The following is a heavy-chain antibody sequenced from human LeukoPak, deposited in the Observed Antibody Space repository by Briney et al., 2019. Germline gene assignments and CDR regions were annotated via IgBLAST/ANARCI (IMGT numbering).Heavy chain of an antibody. CDR3: AKDMAAYYYSSGNIDY. Sequence: GGSLRLSCAASGFTFSSYSMNWVRQAPGKGLEWVSSISSSSSYIYYADSVKGRFTISRDNAKNSLYLQMNSLRAEDTALYYCAKDMAAYYYSSGNIDYWGQGTLVTVSS. V-gene: IGHV3-21*04. CDR2: ISSSSSYI. J-gene: IGHJ4*02. CDR1: GFTFSSYS. D-gene: IGHD3-10*01.